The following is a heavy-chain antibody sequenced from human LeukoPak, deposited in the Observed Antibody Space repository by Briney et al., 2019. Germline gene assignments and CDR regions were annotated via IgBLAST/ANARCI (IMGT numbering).Heavy chain of an antibody. CDR3: TRVFLLAAAGFHY. CDR1: GFTFGDYA. CDR2: IRSKAYGGTT. Sequence: PGGSLRLSCTASGFTFGDYAMSWVRQAPGKGLEWVGFIRSKAYGGTTEYAASVKGRFTISRDDSKSIAYLQMNSLKTEDTAVYYCTRVFLLAAAGFHYWGQGTLVTVSS. J-gene: IGHJ4*02. V-gene: IGHV3-49*04. D-gene: IGHD6-13*01.